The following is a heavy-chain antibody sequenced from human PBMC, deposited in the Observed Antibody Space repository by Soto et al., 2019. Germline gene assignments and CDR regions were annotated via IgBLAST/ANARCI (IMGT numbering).Heavy chain of an antibody. CDR2: IDPSGGST. CDR1: GYRFSSYH. Sequence: EASVKVSCKASGYRFSSYHIHWVRQAPGQGLEWMGIIDPSGGSTTYAQNLQDRVTMTRDTSTSIVYMELSRLRSEDTAVYYCARGIYYGTDGWGQGTTVTVSS. J-gene: IGHJ6*02. V-gene: IGHV1-46*04. CDR3: ARGIYYGTDG.